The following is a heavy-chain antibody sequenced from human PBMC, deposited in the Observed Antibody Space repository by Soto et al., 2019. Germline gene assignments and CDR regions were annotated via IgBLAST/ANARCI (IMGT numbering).Heavy chain of an antibody. D-gene: IGHD2-15*01. J-gene: IGHJ4*02. V-gene: IGHV3-23*01. CDR2: ISGSGGST. CDR1: GFTFSSYA. CDR3: EKDWAYGSGYQDFDY. Sequence: GGSLILSFAASGFTFSSYAISLVRQAPGKGLEWVSAISGSGGSTYYADSVKGRFTISRDNSKNTLYLQMNSLRAEDTAVYYCEKDWAYGSGYQDFDYWGQGTLVTVSS.